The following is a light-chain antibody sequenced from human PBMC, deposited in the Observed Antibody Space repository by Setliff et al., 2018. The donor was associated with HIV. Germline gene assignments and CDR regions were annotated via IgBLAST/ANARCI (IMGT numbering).Light chain of an antibody. CDR1: SSDVGAYNY. J-gene: IGLJ1*01. V-gene: IGLV2-14*01. CDR2: EVS. CDR3: SSYTGSSTLYV. Sequence: QSALTQPASVSGSPGQSITISCTGTSSDVGAYNYVSWYQQDPGKAPKLMIYEVSNRPSGVYDRFSGSKSGNTASLTISGLQAEDEADYYCSSYTGSSTLYVFGTGTKVTVL.